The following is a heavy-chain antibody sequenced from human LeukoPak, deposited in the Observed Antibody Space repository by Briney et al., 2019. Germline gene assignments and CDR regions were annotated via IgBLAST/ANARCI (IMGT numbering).Heavy chain of an antibody. Sequence: ASVKVSCKASGYTFANYAMHWVRQAPGQRLEWMGWIHAGNDNTKYSQKFQGRVTITRDTSASTAYMELSSLRSEDTAVYYCATGVGATTYYYGMDVWGQGTTVTVSS. J-gene: IGHJ6*02. D-gene: IGHD1-26*01. V-gene: IGHV1-3*01. CDR3: ATGVGATTYYYGMDV. CDR1: GYTFANYA. CDR2: IHAGNDNT.